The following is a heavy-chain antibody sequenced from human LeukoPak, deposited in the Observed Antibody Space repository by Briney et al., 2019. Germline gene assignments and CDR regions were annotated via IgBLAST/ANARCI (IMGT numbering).Heavy chain of an antibody. Sequence: GGSLRLSCAASGFTFNNYAMSWVRQAPGKGLEWVSAISGGGGSTYYADSLKGRFTISRDNSKNTLYLQMNSLRAEDTAVYYCAKPQSDISGWYFDYWGQGTLATVSS. D-gene: IGHD6-19*01. CDR1: GFTFNNYA. CDR2: ISGGGGST. V-gene: IGHV3-23*01. CDR3: AKPQSDISGWYFDY. J-gene: IGHJ4*02.